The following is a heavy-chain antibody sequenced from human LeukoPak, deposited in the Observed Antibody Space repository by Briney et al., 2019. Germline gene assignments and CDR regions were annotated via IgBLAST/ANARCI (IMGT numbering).Heavy chain of an antibody. V-gene: IGHV3-21*01. Sequence: GGSLRLSCAASGFTFSSYSMNRVRQAPGKGLEWVSSISSSSSYIYYADSVKGRFTISRDNAKNSLYLQMNSLRAEDTAVYYCASPRGSSSSDAFDIWGQGTMVTVSS. CDR1: GFTFSSYS. CDR2: ISSSSSYI. D-gene: IGHD6-6*01. CDR3: ASPRGSSSSDAFDI. J-gene: IGHJ3*02.